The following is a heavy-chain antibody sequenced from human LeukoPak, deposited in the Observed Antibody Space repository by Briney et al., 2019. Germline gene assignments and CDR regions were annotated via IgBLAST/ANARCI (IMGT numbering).Heavy chain of an antibody. Sequence: SVKVSCKASGGTFSSYAISWVRQAPGQGLEWMGRIIPIFGTANYAQKFQGRVTITTDESTSTAYMELSSLRSEDTAVYYCARDIKGLYSSSWYNGYNWFDPWGQGTLVTVSS. V-gene: IGHV1-69*05. CDR1: GGTFSSYA. D-gene: IGHD6-13*01. J-gene: IGHJ5*02. CDR3: ARDIKGLYSSSWYNGYNWFDP. CDR2: IIPIFGTA.